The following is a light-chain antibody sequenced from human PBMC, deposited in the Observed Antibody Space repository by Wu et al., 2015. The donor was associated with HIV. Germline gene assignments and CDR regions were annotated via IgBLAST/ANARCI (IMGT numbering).Light chain of an antibody. CDR2: KAS. CDR3: QQYNSYPFT. CDR1: QSVSRR. J-gene: IGKJ3*01. Sequence: DIQMTQSPSTLSASVGDRVTITCRAGQSVSRRLAWYQQKPGKAPKLLIYKASSLEGGVPSRFSGSESGTEFTLTISSLQPDDFATYYCQQYNSYPFTFGPGTKVDIK. V-gene: IGKV1-5*03.